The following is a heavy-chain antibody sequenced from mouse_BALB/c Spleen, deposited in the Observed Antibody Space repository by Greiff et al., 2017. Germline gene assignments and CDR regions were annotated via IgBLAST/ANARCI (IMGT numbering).Heavy chain of an antibody. CDR2: ISDGGSYT. CDR1: GFTFSDYY. Sequence: EVHLVESGGGLVKPGGSLKLSCAASGFTFSDYYMYWVRQTPEKRLEWVATISDGGSYTYYPDSVKGRFTISRDNAKNNLYLQMSSLKSEDTAMYYCAREGITTVVADAMDYWGQGTSVTVSS. J-gene: IGHJ4*01. D-gene: IGHD1-1*01. V-gene: IGHV5-4*02. CDR3: AREGITTVVADAMDY.